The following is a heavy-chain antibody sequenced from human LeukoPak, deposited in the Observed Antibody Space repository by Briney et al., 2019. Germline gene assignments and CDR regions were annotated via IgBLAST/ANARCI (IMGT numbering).Heavy chain of an antibody. CDR2: INPDSKYI. Sequence: GGSLRLSCAASAFALSTYTMEWVRLAPGKGLEWVSSINPDSKYIYYRDSVRGRFTISRDNAKNSLYLQVNSLRVEDTAVYFCARFVDQSTYYFDSWGQGTLVIVSS. J-gene: IGHJ4*02. CDR3: ARFVDQSTYYFDS. CDR1: AFALSTYT. V-gene: IGHV3-21*01. D-gene: IGHD3-10*01.